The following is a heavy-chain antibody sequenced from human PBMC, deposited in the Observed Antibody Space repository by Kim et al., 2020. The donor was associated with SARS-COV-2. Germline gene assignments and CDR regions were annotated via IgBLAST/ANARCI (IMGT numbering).Heavy chain of an antibody. CDR3: ARAVTGRIDAFDL. Sequence: GGSLRLSCVASGFTIERFTFGGYWMTWVRQAPGKGLEWVANIKQDGTREYYVDSMKGRFTISRDNAHNSLYLHVTSLRTDDTAMYYCARAVTGRIDAFDLWGQGTMVSVSS. CDR1: GFTIERFTFGGYW. CDR2: IKQDGTRE. J-gene: IGHJ3*01. V-gene: IGHV3-7*03. D-gene: IGHD6-19*01.